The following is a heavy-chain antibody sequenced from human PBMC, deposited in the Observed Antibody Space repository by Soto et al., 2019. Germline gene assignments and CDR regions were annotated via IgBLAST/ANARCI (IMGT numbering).Heavy chain of an antibody. CDR3: AREIAAADFDY. Sequence: EVQLVESGGGPVQPGGSLRLSCAASGFAFSAYNMNWVRQAPGKGLEWLSYISTSGGTIYYTDSVKGRFTISRDNAKNSVYLQMNSLRDEDTAVYYCAREIAAADFDYWGQGTLVTVSS. V-gene: IGHV3-48*02. D-gene: IGHD6-13*01. CDR1: GFAFSAYN. J-gene: IGHJ4*02. CDR2: ISTSGGTI.